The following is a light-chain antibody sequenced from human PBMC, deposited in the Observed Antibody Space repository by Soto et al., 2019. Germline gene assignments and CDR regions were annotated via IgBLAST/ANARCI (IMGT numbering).Light chain of an antibody. J-gene: IGLJ1*01. V-gene: IGLV2-14*01. CDR1: SSDIGGYNY. Sequence: QSVLTQPASVSGSPGQSITISCTGGSSDIGGYNYVSWFQQHPGKSPKLMIYDVTNRHSGVSNRFSGSKSGSTASLNISGLQAEDEADYYCSSYTSSNTLVFGTGTKVTVL. CDR2: DVT. CDR3: SSYTSSNTLV.